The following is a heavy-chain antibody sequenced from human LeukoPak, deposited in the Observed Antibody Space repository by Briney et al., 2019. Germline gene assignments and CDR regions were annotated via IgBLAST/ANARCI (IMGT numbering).Heavy chain of an antibody. Sequence: SWVRQPPGKGLEWIGEIYHSGSTNYNPSLRSRVTISVDKSKNQFSLKLSSVTAADTAVYYCRALNYGSGSYLFDYWGQGTLVTVSS. V-gene: IGHV4-4*02. J-gene: IGHJ4*02. D-gene: IGHD3-10*01. CDR3: RALNYGSGSYLFDY. CDR2: IYHSGST.